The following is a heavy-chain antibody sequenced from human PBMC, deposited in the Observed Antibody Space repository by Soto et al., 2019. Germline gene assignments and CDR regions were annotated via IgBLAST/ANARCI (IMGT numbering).Heavy chain of an antibody. CDR2: INADIGDT. Sequence: ASVKVSCKASGYTFTSYAMHWVRQAPGQRLEWMGWINADIGDTEYSEKLQGRVTITGDTSTSTAYMEVRSLRSDDTAVYYCARDAAVGLFDYWGQGTLVTSPQ. D-gene: IGHD1-26*01. CDR1: GYTFTSYA. J-gene: IGHJ4*02. CDR3: ARDAAVGLFDY. V-gene: IGHV1-3*01.